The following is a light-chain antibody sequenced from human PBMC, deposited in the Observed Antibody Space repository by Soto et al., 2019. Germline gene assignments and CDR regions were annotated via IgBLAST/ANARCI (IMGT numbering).Light chain of an antibody. CDR2: GAS. V-gene: IGKV3-20*01. J-gene: IGKJ4*01. CDR1: QSVSSSY. Sequence: EIVLTQSPGTLSLSPGERATLSCRASQSVSSSYLAWYQQKPGQAPRLLIYGASSRATGIPDRFSGSGSGTDFTLTISRLEPEDFAVYYCQQYGSFNLTIGVGTKVNIK. CDR3: QQYGSFNLT.